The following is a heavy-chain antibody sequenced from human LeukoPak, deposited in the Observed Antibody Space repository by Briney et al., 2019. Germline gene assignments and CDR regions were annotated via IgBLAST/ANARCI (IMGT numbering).Heavy chain of an antibody. CDR3: ARGMFGGEIAARPFYYYYYMDV. Sequence: ASLKVSCTTSGYLFTGHYIHWVRQSPGQGLEWMGWINPNSGGTNYAQKFQGRVTMTRDTSISTAYMELSRLRSDDTAVYYCARGMFGGEIAARPFYYYYYMDVWGKGTTVTVSS. CDR1: GYLFTGHY. D-gene: IGHD6-6*01. CDR2: INPNSGGT. V-gene: IGHV1-2*02. J-gene: IGHJ6*03.